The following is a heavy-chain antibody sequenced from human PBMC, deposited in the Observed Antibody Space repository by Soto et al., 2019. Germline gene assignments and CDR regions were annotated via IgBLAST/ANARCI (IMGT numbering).Heavy chain of an antibody. Sequence: TSETLSLTCAVYGGSFSGYYWSWIRQPPGKGLEWIGEINHSGSTNYNPSLKSRVTISVDTSKNQFSLKLSSVTAADTAVYYCARGGEAGSGRWYYYGMDVWGQGTTVTVSS. CDR2: INHSGST. J-gene: IGHJ6*02. D-gene: IGHD3-10*01. V-gene: IGHV4-34*01. CDR1: GGSFSGYY. CDR3: ARGGEAGSGRWYYYGMDV.